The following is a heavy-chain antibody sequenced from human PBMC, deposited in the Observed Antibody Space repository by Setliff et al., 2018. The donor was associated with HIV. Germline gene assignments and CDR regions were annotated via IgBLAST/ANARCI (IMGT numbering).Heavy chain of an antibody. CDR3: ARDFRDYGGNYWYFDL. D-gene: IGHD4-17*01. J-gene: IGHJ2*01. CDR2: IYTSGST. CDR1: GGSISSGSYY. Sequence: NPSETLSLTCTVSGGSISSGSYYWSWIRQPAGKGLEWIGRIYTSGSTNYNPSLKSRVTISLDTSKNQFSLKLSSVTAADTAVYYCARDFRDYGGNYWYFDLWGRGTLVTVSS. V-gene: IGHV4-61*02.